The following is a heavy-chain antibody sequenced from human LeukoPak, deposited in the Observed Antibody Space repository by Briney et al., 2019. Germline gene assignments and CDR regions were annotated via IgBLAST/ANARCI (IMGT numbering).Heavy chain of an antibody. CDR2: IFSGGST. CDR1: GFTVSSNY. V-gene: IGHV3-53*01. J-gene: IGHJ2*01. CDR3: ARGGLYVNTAMIRHWYFHI. D-gene: IGHD5-18*01. Sequence: SGGSLRLSCAASGFTVSSNYMSWVRQAPGKGLEWVSVIFSGGSTFYADSVKGRFTISRDTSKNTLYLQMNSLRTEDTAVYCCARGGLYVNTAMIRHWYFHIWGRGTLVTVSS.